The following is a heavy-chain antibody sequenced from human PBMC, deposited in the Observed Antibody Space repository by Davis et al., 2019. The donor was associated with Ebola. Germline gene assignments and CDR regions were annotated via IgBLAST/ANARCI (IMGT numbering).Heavy chain of an antibody. J-gene: IGHJ6*02. V-gene: IGHV3-49*04. D-gene: IGHD5-12*01. CDR3: ATELANYDHYGMEV. CDR2: IRSRSYGGAP. Sequence: PGGSLRLSCTASGFNFASYSMTWVRQAPGKGLEWVGFIRSRSYGGAPEYAASVKDRFIISRDDSKSIAYLEMNSVKTEDKGKYFCATELANYDHYGMEVWGQGTTVTVSS. CDR1: GFNFASYS.